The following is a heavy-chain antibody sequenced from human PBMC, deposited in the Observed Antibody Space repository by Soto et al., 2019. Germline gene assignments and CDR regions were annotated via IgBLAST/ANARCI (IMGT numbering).Heavy chain of an antibody. J-gene: IGHJ4*02. CDR2: IFWDDDK. D-gene: IGHD6-19*01. V-gene: IGHV2-5*02. CDR3: VRRGYSSGWYSYFDY. CDR1: GFSLSTSGVG. Sequence: QITLKESGPALVKPTQTLTLTCTFSGFSLSTSGVGVGWIRQPPGKALEWLALIFWDDDKRYSPSLKSRLTITTDTSKNQVVLTMTNMDPVDTATYYCVRRGYSSGWYSYFDYWGQGTLVTVSS.